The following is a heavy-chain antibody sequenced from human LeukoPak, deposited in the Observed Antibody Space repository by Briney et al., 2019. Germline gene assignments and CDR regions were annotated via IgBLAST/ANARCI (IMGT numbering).Heavy chain of an antibody. CDR1: GYSISSSNW. V-gene: IGHV4-28*03. J-gene: IGHJ4*02. Sequence: PSETLSLTCAVSGYSISSSNWWGWIRQPPGKGLEWIGYIYYGGSTYYNPSLKSPVTMSVDTSKNQVSLKLSSVTAADTAVYYCARGVDPAAYDYWGQGTLVTVSS. CDR3: ARGVDPAAYDY. D-gene: IGHD2-2*01. CDR2: IYYGGST.